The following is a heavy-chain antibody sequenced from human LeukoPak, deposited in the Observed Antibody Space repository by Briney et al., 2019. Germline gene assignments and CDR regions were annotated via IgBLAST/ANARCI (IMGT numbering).Heavy chain of an antibody. CDR1: GGSISSSSYY. CDR2: IYYSGST. CDR3: ARAYLYYGLDI. Sequence: SETLSLTCTVSGGSISSSSYYWGWIRQPPGKGLEWIGSIYYSGSTNYNPPLKSRVTISVDTSKNQFSLKLSSVTAADTAVYYCARAYLYYGLDIWGQGTMVTVSS. V-gene: IGHV4-39*07. J-gene: IGHJ3*02. D-gene: IGHD3-3*01.